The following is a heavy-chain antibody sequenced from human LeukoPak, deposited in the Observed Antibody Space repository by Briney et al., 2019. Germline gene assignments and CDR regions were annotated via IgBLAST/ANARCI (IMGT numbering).Heavy chain of an antibody. V-gene: IGHV1-8*01. CDR1: GYTFTNYD. D-gene: IGHD4-17*01. CDR3: ARAYGDQGWFDP. CDR2: MNPISGNT. Sequence: ASVKVYCKASGYTFTNYDINWVRQATGQGLEWMGWMNPISGNTGYAQKFQGRVAMTRNTSISTAYMELSRLRSEDTAVYYCARAYGDQGWFDPWGQGTLVAVSS. J-gene: IGHJ5*02.